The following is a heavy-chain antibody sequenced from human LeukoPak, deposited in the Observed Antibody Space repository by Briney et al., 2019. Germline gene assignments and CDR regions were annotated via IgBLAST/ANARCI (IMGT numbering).Heavy chain of an antibody. D-gene: IGHD5-18*01. Sequence: GGSLRLSCAASGFTFSSYAMSWDRQAPGKGLEWVSAISGSGGSTYYADSVKGRFTISRDNSKNTLYLQMNSLRAEDTAVYYCAKVSARGYSYGFDYWGQGTLVTVSS. V-gene: IGHV3-23*01. CDR2: ISGSGGST. J-gene: IGHJ4*02. CDR3: AKVSARGYSYGFDY. CDR1: GFTFSSYA.